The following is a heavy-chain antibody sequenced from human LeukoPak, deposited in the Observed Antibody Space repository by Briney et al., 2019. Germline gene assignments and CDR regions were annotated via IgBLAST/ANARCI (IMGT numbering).Heavy chain of an antibody. CDR2: INPNSGGT. CDR1: GYTFTGYY. D-gene: IGHD3-9*01. J-gene: IGHJ3*01. CDR3: ARPTRPYYDILTGYYQGWNWFDP. V-gene: IGHV1-2*02. Sequence: ASVKVSCKASGYTFTGYYMHWVRQAPGQGLEWMGWINPNSGGTNYAQKFQGRVTMTRDTSISTAYMELSRLRSDDTAVYYCARPTRPYYDILTGYYQGWNWFDPWGQGTMVTVSS.